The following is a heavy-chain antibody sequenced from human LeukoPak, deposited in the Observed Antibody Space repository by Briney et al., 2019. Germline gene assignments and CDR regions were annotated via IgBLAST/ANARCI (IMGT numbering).Heavy chain of an antibody. D-gene: IGHD6-19*01. CDR2: ISSDSSYI. CDR3: ASLPWLVRWIYY. CDR1: GFTFSSLA. Sequence: PGRSLRLSCVASGFTFSSLAMNWVRQPPGKGLEWVSSISSDSSYIDYADSVKGRFAISRDNARNSLYLQMNNLRAEDTAVYFCASLPWLVRWIYYWGQGTLVTVSS. V-gene: IGHV3-21*01. J-gene: IGHJ4*02.